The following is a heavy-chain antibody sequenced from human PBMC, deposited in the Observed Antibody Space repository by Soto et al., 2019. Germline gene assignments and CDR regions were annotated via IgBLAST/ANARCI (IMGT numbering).Heavy chain of an antibody. CDR1: GFTVSSNY. J-gene: IGHJ3*02. V-gene: IGHV3-53*01. Sequence: PGGSLRLSCAASGFTVSSNYMSWVRQAPGKGLEWVSVIYSGGSTYYADSVKGRFTISRDNSKNTLYLQMNSLRAEDTAVYYCARDRAGSGWSHAFDIWGQGTMVTVSS. CDR2: IYSGGST. D-gene: IGHD6-19*01. CDR3: ARDRAGSGWSHAFDI.